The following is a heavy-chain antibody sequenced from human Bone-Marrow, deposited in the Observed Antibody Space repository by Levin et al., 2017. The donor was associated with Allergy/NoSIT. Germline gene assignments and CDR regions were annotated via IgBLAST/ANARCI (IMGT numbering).Heavy chain of an antibody. CDR2: ISSGGNTI. CDR1: GFTFSSYE. CDR3: AKPARLGRGGSYFGMDV. V-gene: IGHV3-48*03. Sequence: PGGSLRLSCAASGFTFSSYEMNWVRQAPGKGLEWISYISSGGNTIYYADSVKGRFSISRDNAKSALYLQMNSLRAEDTAVYYCAKPARLGRGGSYFGMDVWGQGTTVTVSS. J-gene: IGHJ6*02. D-gene: IGHD3-16*01.